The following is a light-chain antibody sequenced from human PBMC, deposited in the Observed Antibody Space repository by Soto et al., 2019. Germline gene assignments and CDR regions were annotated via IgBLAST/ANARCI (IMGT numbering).Light chain of an antibody. CDR2: GSS. J-gene: IGKJ1*01. CDR1: QSVSATY. V-gene: IGKV3-20*01. CDR3: QQYGSSPRA. Sequence: LTQSPGTLSLSPVERATLSCRASQSVSATYIAWYQQKSGQAPRLLLYGSSSRATGVADRFSGSGSGTEFTLTIDRLEPEDFATYYCQQYGSSPRAFGQGTKVDIK.